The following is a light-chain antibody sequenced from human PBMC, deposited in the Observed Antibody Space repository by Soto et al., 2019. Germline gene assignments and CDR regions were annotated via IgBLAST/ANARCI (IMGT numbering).Light chain of an antibody. CDR1: QSLVHSDGNTY. J-gene: IGKJ2*01. V-gene: IGKV2-30*02. CDR3: MQATHWPYT. Sequence: DIVMTQSPLSLPVTLGQPASISCSSSQSLVHSDGNTYLNWFQQRPGQSPRRLIYKVSNRDSGVPDRLSGSGSGTDFTLKISRVEAEDVGLYYCMQATHWPYTFGQGTKLEIK. CDR2: KVS.